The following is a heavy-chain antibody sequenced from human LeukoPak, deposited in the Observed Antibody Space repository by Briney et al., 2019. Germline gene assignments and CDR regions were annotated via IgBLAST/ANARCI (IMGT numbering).Heavy chain of an antibody. CDR3: ARDLGYGSGSHNWFDP. CDR1: GYTFTSYG. D-gene: IGHD3-10*01. V-gene: IGHV1-18*04. J-gene: IGHJ5*02. CDR2: ISAYNGNT. Sequence: VASVKVSCKASGYTFTSYGISWVRQAPGQGLKWMGWISAYNGNTNYAQKLQGRVTMTTDTSTSTAYMELRSLRSDGTAVYYCARDLGYGSGSHNWFDPWGQGTLVTVSS.